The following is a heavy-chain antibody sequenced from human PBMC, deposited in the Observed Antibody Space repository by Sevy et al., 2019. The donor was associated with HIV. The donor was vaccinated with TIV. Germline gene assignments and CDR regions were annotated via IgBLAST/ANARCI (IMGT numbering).Heavy chain of an antibody. Sequence: ASVKVSCKASGGTFSSYAIRWVRQAPGQGLEWMGGIFPIFGTAKYAQKFQGRVTRPVDESTGKAYMELSRLRSEETAVDYCARGGIGDCSSTSCYSGGFDIWGQGTMVTVSS. CDR3: ARGGIGDCSSTSCYSGGFDI. J-gene: IGHJ3*02. D-gene: IGHD2-2*01. CDR2: IFPIFGTA. CDR1: GGTFSSYA. V-gene: IGHV1-69*13.